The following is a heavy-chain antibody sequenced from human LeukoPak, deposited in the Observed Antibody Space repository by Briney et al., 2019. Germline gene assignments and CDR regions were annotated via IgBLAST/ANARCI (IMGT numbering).Heavy chain of an antibody. CDR3: ASGYSGHGVGY. CDR1: GFTFSSYW. Sequence: GGCLRLSCAASGFTFSSYWVRQAPGKGLVWVSRINTDGSSTSYADSVKGRFTISRDNAKNTLYLQMNSLRAEDTAFYYCASGYSGHGVGYWGQGTLVTVSS. D-gene: IGHD5-12*01. CDR2: INTDGSST. J-gene: IGHJ4*02. V-gene: IGHV3-74*01.